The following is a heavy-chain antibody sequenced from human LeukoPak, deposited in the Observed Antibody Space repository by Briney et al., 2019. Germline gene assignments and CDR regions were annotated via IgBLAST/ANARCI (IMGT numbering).Heavy chain of an antibody. CDR1: GFTFGDYA. V-gene: IGHV3-49*04. CDR2: IRSKAYGGTT. Sequence: GGSLRLSCTASGFTFGDYAMSWVRQAPGKGLEWVGFIRSKAYGGTTEYAASVKGRFTISRDDSKSIAYLQMNSLKTEDTAVYYCTPRGYGGKGMDVWGQGTTVTVSS. D-gene: IGHD4-23*01. CDR3: TPRGYGGKGMDV. J-gene: IGHJ6*02.